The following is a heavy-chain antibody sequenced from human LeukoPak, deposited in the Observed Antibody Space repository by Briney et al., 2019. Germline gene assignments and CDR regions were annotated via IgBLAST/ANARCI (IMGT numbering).Heavy chain of an antibody. Sequence: GGSLRLSCAASGFTFSDYYMSWIRQAPGEGLEWVSYISSSGSTIYYADSVKGRFTISRDNAKNSLYLQMNSLRAEDTAVYYCARDLVVVTAKGFDPWGQGNLVTVSS. J-gene: IGHJ5*02. CDR3: ARDLVVVTAKGFDP. D-gene: IGHD3-22*01. CDR2: ISSSGSTI. V-gene: IGHV3-11*01. CDR1: GFTFSDYY.